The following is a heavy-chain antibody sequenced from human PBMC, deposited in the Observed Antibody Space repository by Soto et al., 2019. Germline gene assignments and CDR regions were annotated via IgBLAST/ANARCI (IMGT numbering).Heavy chain of an antibody. CDR1: GGSIRTSTYY. D-gene: IGHD1-26*01. J-gene: IGHJ5*02. CDR3: ARGRAVTGGWFGP. CDR2: IFYSGST. Sequence: QLQLQESSPGLVKPSDTLSLTCTVSGGSIRTSTYYWGWIRQPPGKGLECIGTIFYSGSTDYNPSLKSRVTISVDTSKNQFSLRLSSVTAADMAVYYCARGRAVTGGWFGPWGQGTLFTVSS. V-gene: IGHV4-39*01.